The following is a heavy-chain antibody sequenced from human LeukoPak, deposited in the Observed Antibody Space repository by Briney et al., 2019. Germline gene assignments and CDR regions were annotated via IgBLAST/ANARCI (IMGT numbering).Heavy chain of an antibody. Sequence: KPSETLSLTCAVYGGSFSGYYWSWIRQPPGKGLEWIGEINHSGSTNYNPSLKSRVTISVDTSKNQFSLKLSSVTAADTAVYYCARDPSSFGGRFDPWGQGTLVAVSS. CDR2: INHSGST. J-gene: IGHJ5*02. CDR1: GGSFSGYY. CDR3: ARDPSSFGGRFDP. V-gene: IGHV4-34*01. D-gene: IGHD3-10*01.